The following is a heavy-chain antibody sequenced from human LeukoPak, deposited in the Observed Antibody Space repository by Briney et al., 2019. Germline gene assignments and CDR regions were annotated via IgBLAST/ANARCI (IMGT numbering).Heavy chain of an antibody. J-gene: IGHJ4*02. CDR2: INPNSDDT. D-gene: IGHD1-26*01. CDR1: GYTFGSYD. V-gene: IGHV1-2*02. CDR3: TTGSPPFGY. Sequence: ASVKVSCKASGYTFGSYDITWVRQAPGQGLEWMGYINPNSDDTNFAQNFQGRVTMTRDTSISTAYMELTRLRSDDTAVYYCTTGSPPFGYWGQGTLVTVSS.